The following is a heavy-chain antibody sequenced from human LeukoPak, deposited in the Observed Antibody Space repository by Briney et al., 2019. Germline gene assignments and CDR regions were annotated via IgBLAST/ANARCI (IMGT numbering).Heavy chain of an antibody. Sequence: SETLSLTCTVSGGSISSSSYYWGWIRQPPGKGLEWIGSIYYSGSTYYNPSLKSRVTISVDTSKNQFSLKLSSVTPADTAVYYCARHEGAAAGRYYYYYYMDVWGKGTTVTISS. CDR3: ARHEGAAAGRYYYYYYMDV. D-gene: IGHD6-13*01. CDR1: GGSISSSSYY. CDR2: IYYSGST. J-gene: IGHJ6*03. V-gene: IGHV4-39*01.